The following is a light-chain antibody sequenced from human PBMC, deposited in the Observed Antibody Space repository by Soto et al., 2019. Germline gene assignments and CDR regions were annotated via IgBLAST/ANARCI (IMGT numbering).Light chain of an antibody. CDR3: QRYDSLPPP. CDR1: HDINKY. V-gene: IGKV1-33*01. Sequence: DIQMTQSPSSLSASVGDRVTITCQASHDINKYLNWYQEKPGKAPKLLIYDASNLQTGVPSRFSGSGSGTHFTFPISSLQPEDIATYYCQRYDSLPPPFGQGTRLDIK. CDR2: DAS. J-gene: IGKJ5*01.